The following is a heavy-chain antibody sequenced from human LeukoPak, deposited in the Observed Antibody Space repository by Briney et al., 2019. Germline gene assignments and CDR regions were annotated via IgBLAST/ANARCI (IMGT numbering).Heavy chain of an antibody. Sequence: ASVKVSCEASGGTFSSYAISWVRQAPGQGLEWMGGIIPIFGTANYAQKFQGRVTITADESTSTAYMELSSLRSEDTAVYYCARGAYYGSGSYSPFDYWGQGTLVTVSS. CDR3: ARGAYYGSGSYSPFDY. CDR2: IIPIFGTA. V-gene: IGHV1-69*13. J-gene: IGHJ4*02. CDR1: GGTFSSYA. D-gene: IGHD3-10*01.